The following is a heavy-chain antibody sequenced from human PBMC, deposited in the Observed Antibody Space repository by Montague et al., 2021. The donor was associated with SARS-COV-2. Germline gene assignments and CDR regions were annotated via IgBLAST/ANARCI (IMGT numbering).Heavy chain of an antibody. J-gene: IGHJ4*02. CDR1: GGSISSSSYY. V-gene: IGHV4-39*07. Sequence: SETLSLTCTVSGGSISSSSYYWGWIRQPPGKGLEWIGYIYYSGSTYYNPSLKSRVTISVDTSKNHFSLKLTSVTAADTAVYYCARDVGKGLSGYKTEGGFDYGGQGTPVTVSS. CDR3: ARDVGKGLSGYKTEGGFDY. D-gene: IGHD5-12*01. CDR2: IYYSGST.